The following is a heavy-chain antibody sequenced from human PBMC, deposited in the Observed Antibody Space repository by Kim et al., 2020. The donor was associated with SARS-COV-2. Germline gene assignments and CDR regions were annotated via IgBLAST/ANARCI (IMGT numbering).Heavy chain of an antibody. J-gene: IGHJ6*02. D-gene: IGHD4-17*01. CDR2: IKQDGSEK. V-gene: IGHV3-7*03. CDR1: GFTFSSYW. Sequence: GGSLRLSCAASGFTFSSYWMSWVRQAPGKGLEWVANIKQDGSEKYYVDSVKGRFTISRDNAKNSLYLQMNSLRAEDTAVYYCAREWTTFYYYYGMDVWGQGTTVTVSS. CDR3: AREWTTFYYYYGMDV.